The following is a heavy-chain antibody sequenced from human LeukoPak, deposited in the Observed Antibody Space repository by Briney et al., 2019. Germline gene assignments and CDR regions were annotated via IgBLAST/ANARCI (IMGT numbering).Heavy chain of an antibody. D-gene: IGHD1-26*01. CDR2: IGTAGDT. Sequence: GGSLRLSCAASGFTFGRYDMHWVRQVTGKGLEWVSAIGTAGDTYYPGSVKGRFTISRENAKNSLYLQMNSLRAGDTAVYYCARGASIVGATPFDYWGQGTLVTVSS. V-gene: IGHV3-13*01. CDR3: ARGASIVGATPFDY. CDR1: GFTFGRYD. J-gene: IGHJ4*02.